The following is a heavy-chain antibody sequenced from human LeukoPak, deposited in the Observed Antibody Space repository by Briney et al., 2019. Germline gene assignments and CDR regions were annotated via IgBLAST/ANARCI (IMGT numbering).Heavy chain of an antibody. J-gene: IGHJ1*01. Sequence: ASVKVSCKASGYTFSGNYMHWVRQAPGQGLEYMGWIDPNSGGTNYAQTFQGRVTMTRGTSISTAYMELSRLRSDDTAVYYCARGYYDSSDFEYFQHWGQGTLVTVSS. V-gene: IGHV1-2*02. CDR1: GYTFSGNY. CDR2: IDPNSGGT. CDR3: ARGYYDSSDFEYFQH. D-gene: IGHD3-22*01.